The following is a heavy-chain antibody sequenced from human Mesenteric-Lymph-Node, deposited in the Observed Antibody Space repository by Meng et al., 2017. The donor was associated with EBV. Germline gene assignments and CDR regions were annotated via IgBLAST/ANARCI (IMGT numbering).Heavy chain of an antibody. CDR3: ARDRLTAMVKGGWFDP. Sequence: QPNQSRPGLANPSTTPSPTRAIPGGSVASTSAPWTWCRQSPSEGLEWLGRTYYRSKWYNDYAVSVKSRITINPDTSKSQFSLQLNSVTPEDTAVYYCARDRLTAMVKGGWFDPWGQGTLVTVSS. V-gene: IGHV6-1*01. J-gene: IGHJ5*02. CDR1: GGSVASTSAP. D-gene: IGHD5-18*01. CDR2: TYYRSKWYN.